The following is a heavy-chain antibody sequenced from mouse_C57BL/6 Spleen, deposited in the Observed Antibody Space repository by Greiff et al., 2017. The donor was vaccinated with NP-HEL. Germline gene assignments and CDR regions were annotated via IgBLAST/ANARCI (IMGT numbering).Heavy chain of an antibody. CDR1: GFTFSNYW. CDR2: IRLKSDNYTT. Sequence: EVKVEESGGGLVQPGGSMKLSCVASGFTFSNYWMNWVRQSPEKGLEWVAQIRLKSDNYTTHYAESVKGRFTISRDESKSSVYLQMNNLRAEDTGSDYCTEGAYYYGSSPFDYWSQGTTLTVSS. CDR3: TEGAYYYGSSPFDY. V-gene: IGHV6-3*01. D-gene: IGHD1-1*01. J-gene: IGHJ2*01.